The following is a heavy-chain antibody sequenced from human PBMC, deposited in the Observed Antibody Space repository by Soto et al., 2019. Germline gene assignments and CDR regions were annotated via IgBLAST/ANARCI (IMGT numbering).Heavy chain of an antibody. V-gene: IGHV1-18*04. J-gene: IGHJ4*02. CDR3: ARDNGYYDL. CDR2: ISTYSGNT. CDR1: GYMFSSYS. Sequence: ASMKVSCKTSGYMFSSYSINWVRQAPGQGLEWMAWISTYSGNTHYAESVQGRVTVTLDKSARTAFMEMRGLTSDDTGVYFCARDNGYYDLWGQ.